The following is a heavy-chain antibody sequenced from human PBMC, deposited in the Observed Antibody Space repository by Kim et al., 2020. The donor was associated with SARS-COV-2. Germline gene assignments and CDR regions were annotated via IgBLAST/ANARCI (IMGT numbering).Heavy chain of an antibody. CDR2: ISSSSSYI. J-gene: IGHJ4*02. V-gene: IGHV3-21*01. CDR3: ARDTAKVGATGIDY. Sequence: GGSLRLSCAASGFTFSSYSMNWVRQAPGKGLEWVSSISSSSSYIYYADSVKGRFTISRDNAKNSLYLQMNSLRAEDTAVYYCARDTAKVGATGIDYWGQGTLVTVSS. D-gene: IGHD1-26*01. CDR1: GFTFSSYS.